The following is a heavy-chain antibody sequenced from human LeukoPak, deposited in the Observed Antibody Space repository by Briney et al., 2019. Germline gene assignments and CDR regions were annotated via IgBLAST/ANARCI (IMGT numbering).Heavy chain of an antibody. CDR1: GGTFSSYA. J-gene: IGHJ5*02. Sequence: AASVKVSCKASGGTFSSYAISWVRQAPGQGLEWMGGIIPIFGTANYAQKFQGRVTITTDESTSTAYMELSSLRSEDTAVYYCARAGRGGSTNWFDPWGQGTLVTVSS. CDR2: IIPIFGTA. V-gene: IGHV1-69*05. CDR3: ARAGRGGSTNWFDP. D-gene: IGHD2-15*01.